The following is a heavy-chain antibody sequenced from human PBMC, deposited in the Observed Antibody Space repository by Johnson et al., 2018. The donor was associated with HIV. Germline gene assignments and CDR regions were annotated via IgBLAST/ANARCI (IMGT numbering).Heavy chain of an antibody. D-gene: IGHD5-24*01. V-gene: IGHV3-30*19. CDR1: GFTVSSNY. J-gene: IGHJ3*02. CDR2: ISYDGSNK. CDR3: ARDEPYNLNAFDI. Sequence: VQLVESGGGVVQPGGSLRLSCAASGFTVSSNYMSWVRQAPGKGLEWVPVISYDGSNKYYADSVKGRFTISRDNSKNTLYLQMNSLRAEDTAVYYCARDEPYNLNAFDIWGPGTMVTVSS.